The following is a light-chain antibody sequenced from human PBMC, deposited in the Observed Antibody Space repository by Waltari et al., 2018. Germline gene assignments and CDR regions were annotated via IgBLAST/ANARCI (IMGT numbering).Light chain of an antibody. CDR2: DDS. J-gene: IGLJ3*02. CDR1: NIGSKS. V-gene: IGLV3-21*02. CDR3: RVWDSGSGHPHGV. Sequence: SYVLTQPPSVSVAPGQTASITCGGDNIGSKSVHWYQKKAGQAPVLVVHDDSDRPSGIPERLSGSNSGNTATVTISRVEAGDEADFDCRVWDSGSGHPHGVFGGGTRLTVL.